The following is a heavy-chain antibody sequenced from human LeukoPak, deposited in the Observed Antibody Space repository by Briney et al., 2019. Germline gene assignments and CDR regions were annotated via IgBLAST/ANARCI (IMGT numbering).Heavy chain of an antibody. CDR1: GYTFTGYY. V-gene: IGHV1-2*02. CDR3: ARMEMATYLGIDY. Sequence: ASVKVSCKASGYTFTGYYMHWVRQAPGQGLEWMGWINPNSGGTNYAQKFQGRVTMTRDTSISTAYMELSRLRSDDTAVYYCARMEMATYLGIDYWGQGTLVTVSS. CDR2: INPNSGGT. J-gene: IGHJ4*02. D-gene: IGHD5-24*01.